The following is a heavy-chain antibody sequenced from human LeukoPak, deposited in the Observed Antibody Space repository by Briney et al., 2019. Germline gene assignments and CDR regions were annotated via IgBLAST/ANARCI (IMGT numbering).Heavy chain of an antibody. J-gene: IGHJ3*02. CDR3: ARDSLYHDSSADAFDI. CDR2: IYTSGST. D-gene: IGHD3-22*01. Sequence: SETLSLTCTVSGGSISSGSYYWSWIRQPAGKGLEWIGRIYTSGSTNYNPSLKSRATISIDTSKNPFSLKLSSVTAADTAVYYCARDSLYHDSSADAFDIWGQGTMVTVSS. CDR1: GGSISSGSYY. V-gene: IGHV4-61*02.